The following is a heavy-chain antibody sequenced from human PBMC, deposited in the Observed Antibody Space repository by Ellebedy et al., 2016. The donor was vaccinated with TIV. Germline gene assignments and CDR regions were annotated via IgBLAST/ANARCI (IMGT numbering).Heavy chain of an antibody. J-gene: IGHJ2*01. V-gene: IGHV1-2*02. Sequence: ASVKVSXKASRYTFTDYYMHWVRQTPGQGLEWMGWINPNSGGTHFAPKFQGRVTLTRDTFISTAYMELNSLTFDDTAVYYCARVHLPSSNLWYFDLWGRGTQVTVSS. CDR3: ARVHLPSSNLWYFDL. CDR2: INPNSGGT. CDR1: RYTFTDYY. D-gene: IGHD2-2*01.